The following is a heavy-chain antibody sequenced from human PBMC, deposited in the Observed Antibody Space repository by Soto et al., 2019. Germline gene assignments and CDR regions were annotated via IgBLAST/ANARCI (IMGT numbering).Heavy chain of an antibody. CDR3: AKDVPDIVVVPAATFVDH. Sequence: GGSLRLSCAASGFTFSIYAMSWVRQAPGKGLEWVSAISGSGGSTYYADSVKGRFTISRDNSKNTLYLQMNSLRAEDTAVYYCAKDVPDIVVVPAATFVDHWGQGTLVTVSS. J-gene: IGHJ4*02. CDR2: ISGSGGST. CDR1: GFTFSIYA. D-gene: IGHD2-2*01. V-gene: IGHV3-23*01.